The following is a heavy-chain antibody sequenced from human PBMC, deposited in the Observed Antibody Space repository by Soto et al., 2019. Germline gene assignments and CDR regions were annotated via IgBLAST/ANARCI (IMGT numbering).Heavy chain of an antibody. CDR2: ISAYNGNT. Sequence: QVQLVQSGAEVKKPGASVKVSCKASGYTFTSYGISWVRQAPGQGLEWMGWISAYNGNTNYAQKLQGRVTMTTDTSTSTAYMELSSLRSDDTAVYYCASLTISGSYYKLPDYWGQGTLVTVSS. J-gene: IGHJ4*02. CDR3: ASLTISGSYYKLPDY. D-gene: IGHD1-26*01. CDR1: GYTFTSYG. V-gene: IGHV1-18*04.